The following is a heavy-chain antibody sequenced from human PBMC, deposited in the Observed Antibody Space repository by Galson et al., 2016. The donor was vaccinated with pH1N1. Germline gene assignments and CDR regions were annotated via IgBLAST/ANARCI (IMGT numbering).Heavy chain of an antibody. CDR1: GYSFTSQW. D-gene: IGHD4-17*01. V-gene: IGHV5-51*03. CDR2: VNPGGSTI. CDR3: ARQYDFGDYRGDAFDI. Sequence: QSGAEVKQAGESLKISCKASGYSFTSQWIAWVRQVPGKGLEWVGVVNPGGSTIRYSPPFQGQVTISSDKSINTAYLQWISLKASDTATYYCARQYDFGDYRGDAFDIWGQGTMVIVSS. J-gene: IGHJ3*02.